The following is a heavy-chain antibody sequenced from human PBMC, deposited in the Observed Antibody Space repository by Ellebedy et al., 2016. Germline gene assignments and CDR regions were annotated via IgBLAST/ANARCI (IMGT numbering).Heavy chain of an antibody. V-gene: IGHV3-23*01. CDR1: GFTFSNAC. D-gene: IGHD2-2*01. CDR2: ISGSGGST. Sequence: GGSLRLSXAASGFTFSNACMSWVRQAPGKGLEWVSAISGSGGSTYYADSVKGRFTISRDNSKNTLYLQMNSLRAEDTAVYYCASRSTTVDYWGQGTLVTVSS. J-gene: IGHJ4*02. CDR3: ASRSTTVDY.